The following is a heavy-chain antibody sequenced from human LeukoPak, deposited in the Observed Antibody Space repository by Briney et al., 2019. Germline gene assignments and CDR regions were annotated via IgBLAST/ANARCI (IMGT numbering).Heavy chain of an antibody. CDR3: ASLGLSGYEWYY. D-gene: IGHD5-12*01. Sequence: ASVKVSCKASGYSFTSHYMHWVRQAPGQGLEWLGLINPTGSSTLYAQKFQGRVTMTRDTSISTVYMELSRLRSDDTAVYYCASLGLSGYEWYYWGQGTLVTVSS. CDR2: INPTGSST. CDR1: GYSFTSHY. V-gene: IGHV1-46*01. J-gene: IGHJ4*02.